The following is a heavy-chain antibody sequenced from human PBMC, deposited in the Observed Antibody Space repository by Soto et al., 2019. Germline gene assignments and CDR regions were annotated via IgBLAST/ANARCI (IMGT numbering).Heavy chain of an antibody. Sequence: QVQLVESGGAVSKPGGPLRLSCAAPGSTLGFFARHGFGQAPGKGLEWVAVIWYDGSNKYYADSVKGRFTISRDNSKNTLYLQMNSLRAEDTAVYYCARAVSRGYYFDYWGQGTLVTVSS. J-gene: IGHJ4*02. CDR1: GSTLGFFA. D-gene: IGHD3-3*02. CDR2: IWYDGSNK. V-gene: IGHV3-33*01. CDR3: ARAVSRGYYFDY.